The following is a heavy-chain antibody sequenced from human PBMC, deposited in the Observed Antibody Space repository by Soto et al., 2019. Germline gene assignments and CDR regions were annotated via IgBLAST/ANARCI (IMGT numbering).Heavy chain of an antibody. D-gene: IGHD3-10*01. Sequence: QVQLVQSGAELKKPGSSVKVSCKASGDTFSGYPINWVRQAPGAGLEWMRRIIPVFGTTNDAQRFEGRVTFTADESTNTAYMELRGLLSEDTAVYYCARDGGFGELKYWGPGTLVTVSS. CDR2: IIPVFGTT. CDR3: ARDGGFGELKY. CDR1: GDTFSGYP. V-gene: IGHV1-69*18. J-gene: IGHJ4*02.